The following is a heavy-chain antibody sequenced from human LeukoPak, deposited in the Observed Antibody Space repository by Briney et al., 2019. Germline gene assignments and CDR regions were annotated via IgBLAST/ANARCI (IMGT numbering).Heavy chain of an antibody. CDR3: ARVYSSSFYQIDY. Sequence: ERSLRLSCAASGFTFCNYGMHWIRQAPGKGLECVAVMSYDGSKKYYADSVRGRFTISRDNAKNSLYLQMNSLRAEDTAVYYCARVYSSSFYQIDYWGQGTLVTVSS. CDR2: MSYDGSKK. V-gene: IGHV3-33*05. J-gene: IGHJ4*02. D-gene: IGHD6-13*01. CDR1: GFTFCNYG.